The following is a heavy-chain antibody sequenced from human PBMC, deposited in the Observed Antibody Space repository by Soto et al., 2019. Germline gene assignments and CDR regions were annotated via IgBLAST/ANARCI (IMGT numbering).Heavy chain of an antibody. CDR1: GGSFSVYY. J-gene: IGHJ4*02. V-gene: IGHV4-34*01. D-gene: IGHD1-1*01. CDR3: ARLRGTRTDFDY. Sequence: PSENLSLTCAVYGGSFSVYYWRWIRQPPGKGLEWIGEINHSGSTNYNPSLKSRVTISVDTSKNQFSLKLSSVTAADTAVYYCARLRGTRTDFDYWGQGTPVPLSP. CDR2: INHSGST.